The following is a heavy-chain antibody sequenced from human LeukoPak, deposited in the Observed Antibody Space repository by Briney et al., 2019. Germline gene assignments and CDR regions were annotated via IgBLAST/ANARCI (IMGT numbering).Heavy chain of an antibody. D-gene: IGHD3-10*01. J-gene: IGHJ4*02. Sequence: PSETLSLTCAVYGGSFSGYYWSWVRQAPGKGLEWVSAISGSGGSTYYADSVKGRFTISRDNSKNTLYLQMNSLRAEDTAVYYCAKDPRYGSGSYSDYWGQGTLVTVSS. V-gene: IGHV3-23*01. CDR3: AKDPRYGSGSYSDY. CDR2: ISGSGGST. CDR1: GGSFSGYY.